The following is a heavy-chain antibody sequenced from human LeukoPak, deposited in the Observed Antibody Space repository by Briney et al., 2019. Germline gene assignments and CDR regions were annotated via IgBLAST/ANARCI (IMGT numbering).Heavy chain of an antibody. V-gene: IGHV2-5*02. J-gene: IGHJ4*02. CDR1: GFSLSTSGVG. D-gene: IGHD3-10*01. CDR3: AHRRGYYGSGSYYNSRPYDY. Sequence: SGPTLVNPTQTLTLTCTFSGFSLSTSGVGVGWIRQPPGKALEWLALIYWDDDKRYSPSLKSRLTITKDTSKNQVVLTMTNTDPVDTATYYCAHRRGYYGSGSYYNSRPYDYWGQGTLVTVSS. CDR2: IYWDDDK.